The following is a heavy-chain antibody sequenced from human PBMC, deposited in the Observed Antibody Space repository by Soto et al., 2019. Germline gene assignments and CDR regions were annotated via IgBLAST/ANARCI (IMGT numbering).Heavy chain of an antibody. CDR2: INPNSGGT. V-gene: IGHV1-2*02. CDR1: GYTFTGYY. CDR3: ARQLAYCGGDCYTEPLDY. D-gene: IGHD2-21*02. J-gene: IGHJ4*02. Sequence: QVQLVQSGAEVKKPGASVKVSCKASGYTFTGYYIHWVRQAPGQGLEWMGWINPNSGGTKYAQKFQGRVTMTRDTSISTAYVDLSRLDSDDTAVYYCARQLAYCGGDCYTEPLDYWGQGTLVTVSS.